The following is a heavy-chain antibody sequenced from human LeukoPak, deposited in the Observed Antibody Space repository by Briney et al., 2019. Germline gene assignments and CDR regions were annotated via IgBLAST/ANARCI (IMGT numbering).Heavy chain of an antibody. V-gene: IGHV3-23*01. CDR3: AKRGVVIRVILVGFHKEAYYFDS. D-gene: IGHD3-22*01. CDR2: ISDSGGST. CDR1: GITLSNYG. J-gene: IGHJ4*02. Sequence: GGSLRLSCAVSGITLSNYGMSWVRQAPGKGLEWVAGISDSGGSTNYADSVKGRFTISRDSPKNTLYLQMTSLRAEDTAVYFCAKRGVVIRVILVGFHKEAYYFDSWGRGALVTVSS.